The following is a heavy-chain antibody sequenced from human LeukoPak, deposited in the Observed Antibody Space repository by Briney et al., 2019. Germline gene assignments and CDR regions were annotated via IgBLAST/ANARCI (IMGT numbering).Heavy chain of an antibody. CDR2: IYHSRST. V-gene: IGHV4-30-2*01. CDR1: GGSISSGGYS. Sequence: SETLSLTCAVSGGSISSGGYSWSWIRPAPGKGGEWIGYIYHSRSTYYNPPLKNRGTISVDRSKNQCSLKLSSVTAADTAVYYCARDPRGSSWCDYGGQGTLVTVSS. CDR3: ARDPRGSSWCDY. J-gene: IGHJ4*02. D-gene: IGHD6-13*01.